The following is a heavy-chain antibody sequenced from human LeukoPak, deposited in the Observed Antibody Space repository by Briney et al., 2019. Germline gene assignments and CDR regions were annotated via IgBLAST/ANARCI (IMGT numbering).Heavy chain of an antibody. D-gene: IGHD3-22*01. CDR2: IKQDGSEK. Sequence: PGGSLKLSCAASGFTFSSYWMSWVRQAPGKGLEWVANIKQDGSEKYYVDSVKGRFTISRDNAKNSLYLQMNSLRAEDTAVYYCARDPRGYYDSSGYRTTQDYWGQGTLVTVSS. CDR3: ARDPRGYYDSSGYRTTQDY. V-gene: IGHV3-7*01. J-gene: IGHJ4*02. CDR1: GFTFSSYW.